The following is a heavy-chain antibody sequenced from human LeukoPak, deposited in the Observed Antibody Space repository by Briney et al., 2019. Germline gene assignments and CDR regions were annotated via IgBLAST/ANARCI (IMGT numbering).Heavy chain of an antibody. J-gene: IGHJ5*02. V-gene: IGHV4-59*12. CDR3: ARDPSHQTYYYGSGRNWFDP. D-gene: IGHD3-10*01. Sequence: PSETLSLTCTVSGGSISSYYWSWIRQPPGKGLEWIGYIYYSGSTYYNPSLKSRVNISVDTSENQFSLKLSSVTAADTAVYYCARDPSHQTYYYGSGRNWFDPWGQGTLVTVSS. CDR2: IYYSGST. CDR1: GGSISSYY.